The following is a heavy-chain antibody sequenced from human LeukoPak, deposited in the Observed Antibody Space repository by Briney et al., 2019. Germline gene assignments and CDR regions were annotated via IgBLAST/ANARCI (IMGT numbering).Heavy chain of an antibody. D-gene: IGHD3-10*01. V-gene: IGHV3-23*01. CDR3: AKGVYYASGSFSFFDF. J-gene: IGHJ4*02. CDR2: ISGSGDST. CDR1: GFTLSSYA. Sequence: GGSLRLSCAASGFTLSSYAMSWVRQAPGKGLEWVSAISGSGDSTYYGDSVKGRFTISRDTYKNTLYLQMNSLRAEDTAVYYCAKGVYYASGSFSFFDFWGQGTLVTVSS.